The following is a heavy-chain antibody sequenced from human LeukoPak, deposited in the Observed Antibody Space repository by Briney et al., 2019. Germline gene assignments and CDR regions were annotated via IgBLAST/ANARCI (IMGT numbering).Heavy chain of an antibody. CDR2: ISGSTGST. J-gene: IGHJ5*02. V-gene: IGHV3-23*01. CDR1: GFTFSNYA. CDR3: AKQYSDIWSGYSS. Sequence: GGSLRLSCAASGFTFSNYAMNWVRQAPGKGLEWVSLISGSTGSTYYADSVKGRFTISRDNSKNTLYLQMDSLRAEDTAVYYCAKQYSDIWSGYSSWGQGSLVTVSS. D-gene: IGHD3-3*01.